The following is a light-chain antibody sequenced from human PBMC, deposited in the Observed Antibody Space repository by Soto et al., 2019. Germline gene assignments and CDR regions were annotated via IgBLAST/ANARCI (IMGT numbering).Light chain of an antibody. CDR3: QQYNNWPQT. J-gene: IGKJ1*01. V-gene: IGKV1-39*01. CDR1: QSISNH. Sequence: DIQMTQSPSSLSASVEDRVIITCRASQSISNHLNWYQQKPGKAPKLLIFAASSLQSGVPSRFSGSGSGTDFTITINSLQPEDFAEYQCQQYNNWPQTLGQGAKVDIK. CDR2: AAS.